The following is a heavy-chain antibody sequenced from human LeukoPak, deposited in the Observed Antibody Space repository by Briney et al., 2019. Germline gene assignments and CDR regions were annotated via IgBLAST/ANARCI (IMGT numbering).Heavy chain of an antibody. CDR3: AREPTYSSSWYTSCDY. CDR2: ITLSSSSI. V-gene: IGHV3-48*01. D-gene: IGHD6-13*01. Sequence: PGGSLRLSCAASGFTFSSYSMNWVRQAPGKGLEWVSYITLSSSSIYYADSVKGRFTISRDNAKNSLYLQMNSLRAEDTAVYYCAREPTYSSSWYTSCDYWGQGTLVIVSS. CDR1: GFTFSSYS. J-gene: IGHJ4*02.